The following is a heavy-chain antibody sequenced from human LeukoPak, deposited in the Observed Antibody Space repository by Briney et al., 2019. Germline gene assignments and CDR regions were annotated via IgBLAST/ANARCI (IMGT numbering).Heavy chain of an antibody. CDR3: AVSSGWYKIDY. CDR2: MYHSGSS. D-gene: IGHD6-19*01. CDR1: GGSISSSNW. Sequence: PSETLPLTCAVSGGSISSSNWWSWVRQPPGKGLEWSGEMYHSGSSNYNPSLKSRVTISVDKSKNQFSLNLRSVPAADTAVYYRAVSSGWYKIDYWGQGTLVTVSS. V-gene: IGHV4-4*02. J-gene: IGHJ4*02.